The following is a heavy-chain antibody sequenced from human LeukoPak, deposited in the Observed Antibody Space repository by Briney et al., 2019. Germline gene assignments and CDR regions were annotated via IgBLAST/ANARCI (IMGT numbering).Heavy chain of an antibody. V-gene: IGHV4-34*01. J-gene: IGHJ4*02. Sequence: GSLRLSCAASGFTFSSYSMNWVRQPPGKGLEWIGEINHSGSTNYNPSLKSRVTISVDTSKNQFSLKLSSVTAADTAVYYCARGVRGPGDYWGQGTLVTVSS. CDR2: INHSGST. D-gene: IGHD3-10*01. CDR3: ARGVRGPGDY. CDR1: GFTFSSYS.